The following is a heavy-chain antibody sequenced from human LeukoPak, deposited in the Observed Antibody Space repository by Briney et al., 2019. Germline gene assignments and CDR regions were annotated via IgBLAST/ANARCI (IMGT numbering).Heavy chain of an antibody. V-gene: IGHV3-48*01. CDR3: ASNLPWELPHIWYFDL. D-gene: IGHD1-26*01. CDR1: GFTFSSYS. Sequence: GGSLRLSCAASGFTFSSYSMNWVRQAPGKGLEWVSYISSSSSTIYYADSVKGRFTISRDNAKNSLYLQMNSLRAEDTAVYYCASNLPWELPHIWYFDLWGRGTLVTVSS. CDR2: ISSSSSTI. J-gene: IGHJ2*01.